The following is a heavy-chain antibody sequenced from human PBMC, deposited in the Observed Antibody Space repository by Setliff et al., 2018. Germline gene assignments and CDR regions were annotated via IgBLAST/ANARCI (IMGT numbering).Heavy chain of an antibody. V-gene: IGHV3-11*01. CDR2: ISSGGSSL. CDR3: ARAKGTTMATQYFDYYYYMDV. Sequence: GGSLRLSCAASGFTFSDYYMSWIRQAPGKGLERVSHISSGGSSLYYADSVRGRFSISRDNAKNSLFLQMNSLRAEDTAIYYCARAKGTTMATQYFDYYYYMDVWGKGTTVTVSS. J-gene: IGHJ6*03. CDR1: GFTFSDYY. D-gene: IGHD3-10*01.